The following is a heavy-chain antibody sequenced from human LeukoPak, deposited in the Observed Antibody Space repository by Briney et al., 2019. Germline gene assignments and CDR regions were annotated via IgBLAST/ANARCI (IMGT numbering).Heavy chain of an antibody. CDR1: GGSFSGYY. V-gene: IGHV4-34*01. J-gene: IGHJ4*02. D-gene: IGHD6-19*01. Sequence: SETLSLTCAVYGGSFSGYYWSWIRQPPGKGLEWIGEINHGGSTNYNPSLKSRVTISVDTSKNQFSLKLSSVTAADTAVYYCARQGQWLVRGFDYWGQGTLVTVSS. CDR3: ARQGQWLVRGFDY. CDR2: INHGGST.